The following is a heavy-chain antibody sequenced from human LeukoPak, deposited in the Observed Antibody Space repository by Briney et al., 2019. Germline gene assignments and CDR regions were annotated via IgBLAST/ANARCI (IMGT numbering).Heavy chain of an antibody. J-gene: IGHJ4*02. V-gene: IGHV1-46*01. CDR3: ARDAGNFDWLRTIDY. CDR1: VYTFTSYY. Sequence: ASVKVSCKASVYTFTSYYMHWVRQAPGQGLEWMGIINPSGGSTSYAQKFQGRVTMTRDTSTSTVYMELSSLRSEDTAVYYCARDAGNFDWLRTIDYWGQGTLVTVSS. CDR2: INPSGGST. D-gene: IGHD3-9*01.